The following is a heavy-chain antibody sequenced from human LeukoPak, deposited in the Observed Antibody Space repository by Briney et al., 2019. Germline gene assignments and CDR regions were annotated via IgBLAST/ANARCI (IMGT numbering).Heavy chain of an antibody. D-gene: IGHD5-24*01. CDR1: GFTFSSYA. J-gene: IGHJ4*02. V-gene: IGHV3-23*01. CDR3: AMFTAATMVDTGYYFDY. CDR2: ISGSGGST. Sequence: GGSLRLSCAASGFTFSSYAMSWVRQAPRKGLEWVSAISGSGGSTYYADSVKGRFTISRDNSKNTLYLQMNSLRAEDTAVYYCAMFTAATMVDTGYYFDYWGQGTLVTVSS.